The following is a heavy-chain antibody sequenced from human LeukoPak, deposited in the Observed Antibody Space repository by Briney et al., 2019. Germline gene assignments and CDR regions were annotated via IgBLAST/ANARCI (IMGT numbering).Heavy chain of an antibody. J-gene: IGHJ4*02. D-gene: IGHD5-18*01. V-gene: IGHV3-21*01. CDR1: GFTFSSYS. CDR3: ARDLEYSYAPI. CDR2: ISSSSSYI. Sequence: GGSLRLSCAASGFTFSSYSMNWIRQAPGKGLEWVSSISSSSSYIYYADSVKGRFTISRDNAKNSLYLQMNSLRAEDTAVYYCARDLEYSYAPIWGQGTLVTVSS.